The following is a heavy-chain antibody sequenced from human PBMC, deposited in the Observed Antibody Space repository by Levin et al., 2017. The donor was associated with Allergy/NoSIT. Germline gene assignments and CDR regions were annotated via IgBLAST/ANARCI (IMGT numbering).Heavy chain of an antibody. CDR2: IRSKAYGGTT. J-gene: IGHJ4*02. CDR3: TRDPQLRYGPPRNSFDY. Sequence: GGSLRLSCTASGFTFGDYAMSWFRQAPGKGLEWVGFIRSKAYGGTTEYAASVKCRFTISRDDSKSIAYLQMNRLKTEDTAVYYCTRDPQLRYGPPRNSFDYWGQGTLVTVSS. V-gene: IGHV3-49*03. D-gene: IGHD2-2*02. CDR1: GFTFGDYA.